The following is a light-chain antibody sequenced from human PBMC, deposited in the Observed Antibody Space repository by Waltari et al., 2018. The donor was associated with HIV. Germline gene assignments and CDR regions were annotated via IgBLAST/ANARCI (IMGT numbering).Light chain of an antibody. CDR3: LQDHNNPS. CDR1: QGVRND. CDR2: AAS. V-gene: IGKV1-6*01. Sequence: AIQLTQSPSSLSASVGDRVVITCRASQGVRNDLSWFQKKPGKAPRLLIYAASIPQSGVPSRFSGSGSGTQFTLTISSLQPEDFATYYCLQDHNNPSFGQGTRLEIK. J-gene: IGKJ2*01.